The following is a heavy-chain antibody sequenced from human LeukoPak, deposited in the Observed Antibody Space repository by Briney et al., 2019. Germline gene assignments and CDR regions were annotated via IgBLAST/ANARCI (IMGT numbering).Heavy chain of an antibody. D-gene: IGHD3-10*01. CDR2: IKQDGSET. CDR1: GFRFSDYW. CDR3: ARDERLWFGESEFDN. Sequence: GRSLRLSCAASGFRFSDYWMSWVRQTPGKGLEWVANIKQDGSETHYADSVMGRFTISRDNARNTLYLQMSSLRAEDTAVYYCARDERLWFGESEFDNWGQGNLVTVSS. V-gene: IGHV3-7*01. J-gene: IGHJ5*02.